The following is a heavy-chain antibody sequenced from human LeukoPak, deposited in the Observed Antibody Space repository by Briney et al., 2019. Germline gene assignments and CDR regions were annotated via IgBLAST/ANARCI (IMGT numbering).Heavy chain of an antibody. V-gene: IGHV4-34*01. Sequence: PSETLSLTCAVYGGSFSGYYWSWIRQPPGKGLEWIGEINHSGSTNYNPSLKSRVTISVDTSKNQFSLKLSSVTAADTAVYYCARHNYDILTGRPNWFDPWGQGTLVTVSS. CDR2: INHSGST. D-gene: IGHD3-9*01. CDR3: ARHNYDILTGRPNWFDP. CDR1: GGSFSGYY. J-gene: IGHJ5*02.